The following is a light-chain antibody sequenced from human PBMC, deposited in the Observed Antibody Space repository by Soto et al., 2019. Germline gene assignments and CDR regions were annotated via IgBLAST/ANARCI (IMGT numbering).Light chain of an antibody. CDR3: QQYGSSSLVT. CDR2: GAS. CDR1: QSVSSSY. J-gene: IGKJ3*01. Sequence: EIVLTQSPGTLSLSPGERATLSCRASQSVSSSYLAWYQQKPGQAPRLLIYGASIRATGIPDRFSGSGSGTDFTLTISRLEPEDFAVYYCQQYGSSSLVTFGPGTKVDIK. V-gene: IGKV3-20*01.